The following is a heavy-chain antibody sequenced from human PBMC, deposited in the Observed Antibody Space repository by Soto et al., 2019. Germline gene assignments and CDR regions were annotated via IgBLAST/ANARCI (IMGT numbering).Heavy chain of an antibody. J-gene: IGHJ4*02. CDR3: TTVGSRLVPAAMLRSAFAY. CDR1: GFTFSDAW. V-gene: IGHV3-15*07. CDR2: IKSKTDGGTT. Sequence: PGGSLRLSCAASGFTFSDAWMNWVRQAPGKGLEWVGRIKSKTDGGTTDYAAPVKGRFTISRDDSKNTLYLQMNSLKTEDTAVYYCTTVGSRLVPAAMLRSAFAYWGQGTLVTVSS. D-gene: IGHD2-2*01.